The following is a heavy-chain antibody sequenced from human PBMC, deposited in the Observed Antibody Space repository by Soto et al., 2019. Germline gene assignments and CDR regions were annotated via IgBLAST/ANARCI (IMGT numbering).Heavy chain of an antibody. CDR1: GFTFSSYG. CDR2: IWYDGSNK. D-gene: IGHD2-2*01. V-gene: IGHV3-33*01. CDR3: ARDREDIVVVPAAPAYYYYYGMDV. J-gene: IGHJ6*02. Sequence: GGSLRLSCAASGFTFSSYGMHWVRQAPCKGLEWVAVIWYDGSNKYYADSVKGRFTISRDNSKNTLYLQMNSLRAEDTAVYYCARDREDIVVVPAAPAYYYYYGMDVWGQGTTVTVSS.